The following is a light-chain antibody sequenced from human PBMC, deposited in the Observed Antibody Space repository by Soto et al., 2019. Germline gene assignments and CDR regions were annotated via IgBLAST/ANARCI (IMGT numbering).Light chain of an antibody. J-gene: IGKJ5*01. CDR3: QQRNNWPPSIT. CDR1: QSIASH. Sequence: EIVLTQSPVTLSLFPGERATLSCRASQSIASHLAWYQQKPGQAPRLLIHDASSRATGIPARFSGSGSGTDFTLTIGSLEPEDFAVYYCQQRNNWPPSITFGPGTRLEIK. V-gene: IGKV3-11*01. CDR2: DAS.